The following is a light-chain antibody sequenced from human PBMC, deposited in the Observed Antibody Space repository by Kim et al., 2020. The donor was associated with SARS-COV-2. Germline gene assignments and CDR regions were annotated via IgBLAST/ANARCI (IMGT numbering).Light chain of an antibody. J-gene: IGKJ2*01. CDR2: AAS. CDR1: QSIISY. Sequence: SASVGDRVTITGRASQSIISYLNWYQQKPGKAPKLLIYAASSLQSGVPSRFSGSGSGTDFTLTISSLQPEDFATYYCQQSYSTPYTFGQGTKLEI. V-gene: IGKV1-39*01. CDR3: QQSYSTPYT.